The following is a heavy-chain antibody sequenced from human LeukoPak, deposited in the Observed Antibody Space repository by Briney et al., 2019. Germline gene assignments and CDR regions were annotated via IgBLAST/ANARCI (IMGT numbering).Heavy chain of an antibody. J-gene: IGHJ1*01. CDR1: GFTFSDYY. CDR2: ISSSYTI. Sequence: GGSLRLSCAASGFTFSDYYMSWIRQAPGKGLEWVSYISSSYTIYYADSVKGRFTISRDNSKNTLYLQMNSLRAEDTAVYYCAKPSHGFSGYYYSEYFQHWGQGTLVTVSS. CDR3: AKPSHGFSGYYYSEYFQH. D-gene: IGHD3-22*01. V-gene: IGHV3-69-1*01.